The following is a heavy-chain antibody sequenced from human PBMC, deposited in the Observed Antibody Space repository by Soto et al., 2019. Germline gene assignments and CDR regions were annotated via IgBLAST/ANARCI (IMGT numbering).Heavy chain of an antibody. V-gene: IGHV4-59*01. Sequence: ASETLSLTCTVSGGSISSYYWSWIRQPPGKGLEWIGYIYYSGSTNYNPSLKSRVTISVDTSKNQFSLKLSSVTAADTAVYYCARDPLDTPMDVWGKGTTVTVSS. D-gene: IGHD5-18*01. CDR1: GGSISSYY. J-gene: IGHJ6*03. CDR2: IYYSGST. CDR3: ARDPLDTPMDV.